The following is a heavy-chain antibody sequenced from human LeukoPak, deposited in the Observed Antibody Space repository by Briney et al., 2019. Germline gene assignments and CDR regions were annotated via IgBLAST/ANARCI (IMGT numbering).Heavy chain of an antibody. Sequence: GGSLRLSCAASGFTFSSYEMNWVRQAPGKGLEWVSYISSSGSTIYYADPVKGRFTISRDNAKNSLYLQMNSLRTEDTAVYYCAELGITMIGGVWGKGTTVTISS. V-gene: IGHV3-48*03. CDR1: GFTFSSYE. CDR2: ISSSGSTI. CDR3: AELGITMIGGV. J-gene: IGHJ6*04. D-gene: IGHD3-10*02.